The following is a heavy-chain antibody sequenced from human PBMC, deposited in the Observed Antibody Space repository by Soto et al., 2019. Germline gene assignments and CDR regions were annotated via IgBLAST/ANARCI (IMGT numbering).Heavy chain of an antibody. CDR2: IIPIFGTA. Sequence: QVQLVQSGAEVKKPGSSVKVSCKASGGTFSSYAISWVRQAPGQGLEWMGGIIPIFGTANYAQKFQGRVTITADKSTSTAYMELSSLRSEDTAVYYSALGRGSLIHYYYGMDVWGQGTTVTVSS. J-gene: IGHJ6*02. CDR1: GGTFSSYA. CDR3: ALGRGSLIHYYYGMDV. V-gene: IGHV1-69*06. D-gene: IGHD3-10*01.